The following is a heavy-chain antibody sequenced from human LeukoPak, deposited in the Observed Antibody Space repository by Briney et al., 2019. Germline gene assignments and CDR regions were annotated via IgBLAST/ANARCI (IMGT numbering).Heavy chain of an antibody. CDR3: ARGPYDYVWVSYRPIDY. J-gene: IGHJ4*02. D-gene: IGHD3-16*02. V-gene: IGHV4-34*01. CDR1: GGSFSGYY. Sequence: SETLSLTCAVYGGSFSGYYWSWIRQPPGKGLEWIGEINHSGSTNYNPSLKSRVTISVDTSKNQFSLKLSSVTAADTAVYYCARGPYDYVWVSYRPIDYWGQGTLVTVSS. CDR2: INHSGST.